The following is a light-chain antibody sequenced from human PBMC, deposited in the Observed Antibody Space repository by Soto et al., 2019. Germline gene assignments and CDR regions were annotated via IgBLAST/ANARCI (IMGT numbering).Light chain of an antibody. CDR2: GAS. V-gene: IGKV3-15*01. CDR3: QQYGHWPPYT. J-gene: IGKJ2*01. CDR1: QSISSD. Sequence: EVVMTQSPATLSVSPGERATLSCRASQSISSDLAWYQQKPGQAPRLLIYGASTRASDIPARFSGSGSGTEFTLTISSLQSEDFGIYYCQQYGHWPPYTFGQGTTLETK.